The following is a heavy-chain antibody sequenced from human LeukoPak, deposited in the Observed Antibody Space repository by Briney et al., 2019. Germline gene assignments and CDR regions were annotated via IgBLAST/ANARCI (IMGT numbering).Heavy chain of an antibody. Sequence: SETLSLTCTVSGGSISSYYWSGIRQPPGKGLEWIGYIYYSGSTNYNPSLKSRVTISVDTSKNQFSLKLSSVAAADTAVYYCAREALEGFYYYDSSGLNAFDIWGQGTMVTVSS. D-gene: IGHD3-22*01. CDR2: IYYSGST. V-gene: IGHV4-59*01. CDR1: GGSISSYY. CDR3: AREALEGFYYYDSSGLNAFDI. J-gene: IGHJ3*02.